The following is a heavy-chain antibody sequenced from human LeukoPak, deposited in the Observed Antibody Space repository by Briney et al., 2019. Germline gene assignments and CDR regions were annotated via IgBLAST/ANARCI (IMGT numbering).Heavy chain of an antibody. D-gene: IGHD4-17*01. Sequence: PGGSLRLSCAASGFTFSSYWMHWVRQAPGKGLVWVSRINSDGGTTGYADSVKGRFTISRDNAKNTLYLQMNSLRDEDTAVYYCARDIYGDYPPLDYWGQGTLVTVSS. CDR3: ARDIYGDYPPLDY. CDR2: INSDGGTT. CDR1: GFTFSSYW. V-gene: IGHV3-74*01. J-gene: IGHJ4*02.